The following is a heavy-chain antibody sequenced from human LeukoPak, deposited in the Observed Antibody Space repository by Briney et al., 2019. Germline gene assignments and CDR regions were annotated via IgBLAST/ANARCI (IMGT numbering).Heavy chain of an antibody. CDR3: ARAKSEVAAIPPYYHYYYMDV. CDR2: INPNSGGT. Sequence: GASVKVSCKASGYTFTGYYMHWVRQAPGQGLEWMGWINPNSGGTNYAQKFQGRVTMTRDTSISTAYMELSRLRSDDTAVYYCARAKSEVAAIPPYYHYYYMDVRGKGTTVTVSS. CDR1: GYTFTGYY. J-gene: IGHJ6*03. V-gene: IGHV1-2*02. D-gene: IGHD6-19*01.